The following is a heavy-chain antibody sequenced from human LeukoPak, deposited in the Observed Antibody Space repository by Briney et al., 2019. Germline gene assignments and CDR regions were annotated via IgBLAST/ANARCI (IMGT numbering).Heavy chain of an antibody. CDR2: IKQDGSEK. D-gene: IGHD3-9*01. Sequence: GGSLRLSCSASGFTFSDYWMTWVRQAPGKGLEWVANIKQDGSEKYYVDSVKDRFTISRDNSKNTLYLQMNSLRDEDTAVYYCAKGVAVILTGYYFDHWGQGTLVTVSS. V-gene: IGHV3-7*03. CDR1: GFTFSDYW. CDR3: AKGVAVILTGYYFDH. J-gene: IGHJ4*02.